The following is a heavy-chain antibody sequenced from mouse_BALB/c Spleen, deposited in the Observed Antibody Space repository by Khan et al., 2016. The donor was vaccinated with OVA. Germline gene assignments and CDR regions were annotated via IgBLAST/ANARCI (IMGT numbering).Heavy chain of an antibody. CDR3: TRLSYYYDSEGFAY. CDR1: GFTFSTYG. V-gene: IGHV5-6*01. J-gene: IGHJ3*01. D-gene: IGHD1-1*01. Sequence: EVQRVESGGDIVKPGGSLKLSCAASGFTFSTYGMSWVRQTPDKRLEWVATVSTGGHYTYYTDTVKGRFTISRDNAKNTLYLQMSSLRSEDTAMFYWTRLSYYYDSEGFAYWGQGTLVTVSA. CDR2: VSTGGHYT.